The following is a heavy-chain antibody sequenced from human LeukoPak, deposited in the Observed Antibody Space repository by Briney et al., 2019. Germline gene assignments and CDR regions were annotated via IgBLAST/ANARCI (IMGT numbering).Heavy chain of an antibody. CDR3: ASWMQIGGAFDI. V-gene: IGHV4-4*07. D-gene: IGHD5-18*01. Sequence: SETLSLTCTVSGGSISSYYWSWIRQPAGKGLEWIGRIYTSGSTNYNPSLKSRVTMSVDTSKNQFSLKLSSVTAADTAVYYCASWMQIGGAFDIWGQGTMVTVSS. CDR1: GGSISSYY. J-gene: IGHJ3*02. CDR2: IYTSGST.